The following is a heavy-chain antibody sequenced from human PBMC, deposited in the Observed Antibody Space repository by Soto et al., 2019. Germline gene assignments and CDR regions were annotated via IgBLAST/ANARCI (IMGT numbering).Heavy chain of an antibody. CDR3: AKDQDIVVVVAATATGY. D-gene: IGHD2-15*01. Sequence: GGSLRLSCAASGFTFSSYAMSWVRQAPGKGLEWVSAISGSGGSTYYADSVKGRFTISRDNSKNTLYLQMNSLRAEDTAVYYCAKDQDIVVVVAATATGYWGQGTLVTVSS. CDR2: ISGSGGST. V-gene: IGHV3-23*01. CDR1: GFTFSSYA. J-gene: IGHJ4*02.